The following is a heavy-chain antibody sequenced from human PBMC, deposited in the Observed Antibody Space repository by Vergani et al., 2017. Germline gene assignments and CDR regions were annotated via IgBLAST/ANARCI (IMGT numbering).Heavy chain of an antibody. Sequence: QVQLQESGPGLVKPSGTLSLTCAVSGGSISSSNWWSWVRQPPGKGLEWIGYIYYSGSTNYNPSLKSRVTISVDTSKNQFSLKLSSVTAADTAVYYCAREYGGWELLRGFDPWGQGTLVTVSS. J-gene: IGHJ5*02. CDR3: AREYGGWELLRGFDP. V-gene: IGHV4-4*02. CDR2: IYYSGST. CDR1: GGSISSSNW. D-gene: IGHD1-26*01.